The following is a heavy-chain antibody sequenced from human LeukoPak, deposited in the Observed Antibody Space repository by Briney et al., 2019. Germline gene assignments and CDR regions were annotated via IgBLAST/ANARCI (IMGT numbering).Heavy chain of an antibody. CDR3: ARGLGVVVVAATPRWFDP. CDR2: INHSGST. D-gene: IGHD2-15*01. Sequence: PSETLSLTCAVYGGPFSGYYWSWIRQPPGKGLEWIGEINHSGSTNYNPSLKSRVTISVDTSKNQFSLKLSSVTAADTAVYYCARGLGVVVVAATPRWFDPWGQGTLVTVSS. V-gene: IGHV4-34*01. CDR1: GGPFSGYY. J-gene: IGHJ5*02.